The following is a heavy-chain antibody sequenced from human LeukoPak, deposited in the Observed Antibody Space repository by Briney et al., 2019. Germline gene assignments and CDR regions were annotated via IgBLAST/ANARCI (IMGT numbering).Heavy chain of an antibody. D-gene: IGHD1-26*01. CDR3: ARNDRGRPADY. V-gene: IGHV4-39*01. CDR2: MHYSGTT. Sequence: PSETLSLTCNVSGGSINNSPYYWAWNRQPPGKWLEWIASMHYSGTTYHNPSLRSRVTISVDTSKNQFSLRLISVTAADTAVYYCARNDRGRPADYWGQGTLVTVSS. CDR1: GGSINNSPYY. J-gene: IGHJ4*02.